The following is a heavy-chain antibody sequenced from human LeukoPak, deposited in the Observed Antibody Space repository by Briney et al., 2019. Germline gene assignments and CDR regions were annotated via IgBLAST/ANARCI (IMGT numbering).Heavy chain of an antibody. Sequence: SETLSHTCTVSGGSISSYYWSWIRQPPGKGLEWIGYIFYSGSTNYNPSLKSRVTISVDTSKNQFSLKLSSVTAADTAVYYCARGPAVGSNWFDPWGQGTLVTVSS. CDR3: ARGPAVGSNWFDP. D-gene: IGHD3-16*01. J-gene: IGHJ5*02. V-gene: IGHV4-59*01. CDR2: IFYSGST. CDR1: GGSISSYY.